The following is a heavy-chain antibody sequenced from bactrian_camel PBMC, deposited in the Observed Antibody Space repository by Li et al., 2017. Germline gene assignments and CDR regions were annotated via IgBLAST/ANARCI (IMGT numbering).Heavy chain of an antibody. Sequence: HVQLVESGGGSVQAGGSLRLSCAGSGFFYRSACMAWFRQVPGKEREGVAVIESGGSTSYAASVEGRFTISRDKAKNTVDLQMSSLRPEDTAMYFCSADDCRVHSRGEFGYWGQGTQVTVS. CDR2: IESGGST. J-gene: IGHJ6*01. CDR1: GFFYRSAC. V-gene: IGHV3S53*01. CDR3: SADDCRVHSRGEFGY.